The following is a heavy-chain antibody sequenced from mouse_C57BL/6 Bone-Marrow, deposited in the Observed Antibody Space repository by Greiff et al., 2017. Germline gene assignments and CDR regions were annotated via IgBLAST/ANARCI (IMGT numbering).Heavy chain of an antibody. CDR1: GYTLTSYG. D-gene: IGHD1-1*01. CDR2: IYPRSGNT. CDR3: ARWDYYYGSSFDY. J-gene: IGHJ2*01. V-gene: IGHV1-81*01. Sequence: QVQLQQSGAELARPGASVKLSCKASGYTLTSYGINWVKQRTGQGLEWIGGIYPRSGNTYYNEKFKGKATLTADKSSSTAYMELRSLTSEDSAVYFCARWDYYYGSSFDYWGQGTTLTVSS.